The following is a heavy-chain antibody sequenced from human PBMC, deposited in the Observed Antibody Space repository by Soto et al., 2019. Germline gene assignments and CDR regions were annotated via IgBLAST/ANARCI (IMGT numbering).Heavy chain of an antibody. CDR2: ISDSGGTS. Sequence: QPGGSLRLSCAASGFIFSNYVMSWVRQAPGKGLEWVSSISDSGGTSYYADSVKGRFTISRDNSKNTLYLQMNSLRAEDTAVYYCAKVVANCSSTSCYFVPWFDPWGQGTLVTVSS. J-gene: IGHJ5*02. CDR3: AKVVANCSSTSCYFVPWFDP. CDR1: GFIFSNYV. D-gene: IGHD2-2*01. V-gene: IGHV3-23*01.